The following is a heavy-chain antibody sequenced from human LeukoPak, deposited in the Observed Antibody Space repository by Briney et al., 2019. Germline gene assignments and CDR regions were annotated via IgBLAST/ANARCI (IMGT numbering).Heavy chain of an antibody. V-gene: IGHV3-49*04. Sequence: QAGGSLRLSCTASGFTFGDYAMSWVRQAPGKGLEWVGFIRSKAYGGTTEYAASVKGRFTISRDDSKSIAYLQMNSLKTEDTAGYYCTRGAHSSSPDYDAFDIWGQGTMVTVSS. CDR3: TRGAHSSSPDYDAFDI. J-gene: IGHJ3*02. D-gene: IGHD6-13*01. CDR2: IRSKAYGGTT. CDR1: GFTFGDYA.